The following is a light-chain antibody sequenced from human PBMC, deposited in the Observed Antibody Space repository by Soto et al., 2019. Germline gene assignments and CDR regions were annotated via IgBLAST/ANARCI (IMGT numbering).Light chain of an antibody. V-gene: IGLV4-69*01. J-gene: IGLJ1*01. CDR1: SGHSSYA. CDR3: QTWVTGIYV. CDR2: LNSDGSH. Sequence: QPVLTQSPSASASLGASVKLTCTLRSGHSSYAIAWHQQQPEKGPRYLMKLNSDGSHSKGDGIPDRFSGSSSGAERYLTIASLQSEDEADYYCQTWVTGIYVFGTGTKVTVL.